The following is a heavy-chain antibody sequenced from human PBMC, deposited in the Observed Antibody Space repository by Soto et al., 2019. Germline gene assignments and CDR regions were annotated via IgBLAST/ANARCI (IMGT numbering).Heavy chain of an antibody. Sequence: PSETLSLTCTFSVGFISSYYWGCIRQPPGKRLEWIGNIFYSGSTDYNPSLSSRVTISVDTSKNQFSLNLDSVTTADTAVYYCARSTHTMPGDFDSWGPGTLVTVSS. CDR1: VGFISSYY. CDR2: IFYSGST. V-gene: IGHV4-59*01. CDR3: ARSTHTMPGDFDS. J-gene: IGHJ4*02. D-gene: IGHD3-3*01.